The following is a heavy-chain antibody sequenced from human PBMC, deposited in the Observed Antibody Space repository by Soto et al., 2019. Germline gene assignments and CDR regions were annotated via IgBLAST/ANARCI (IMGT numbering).Heavy chain of an antibody. CDR1: GGSFSGYY. J-gene: IGHJ4*02. CDR2: INHGGST. Sequence: QVQLQQRGAGLLKPSETLSLTCAVYGGSFSGYYWSWIRQPPGKGREWFGEINHGGSTNYNPSLKSRVTISVDTSKNQFSLKLSSVTAADTAVYYCARGEKGEPFDYWGQGTLVTVSS. D-gene: IGHD3-16*01. V-gene: IGHV4-34*01. CDR3: ARGEKGEPFDY.